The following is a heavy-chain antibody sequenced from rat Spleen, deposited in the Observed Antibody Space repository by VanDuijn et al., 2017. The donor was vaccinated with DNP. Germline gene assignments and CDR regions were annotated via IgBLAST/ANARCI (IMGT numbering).Heavy chain of an antibody. D-gene: IGHD4-4*01. CDR1: GYTFTTYY. V-gene: IGHV1-43*01. CDR2: INTGSGGT. CDR3: ASGLNGRWFAY. Sequence: QVQLRQSGAEPAKPGSSVKISCKASGYTFTTYYMTWIKQTTGQGLEYLGYINTGSGGTNYNEKFRGKATLTVDTSSNTAFMQLSSLTPDDSAVYYCASGLNGRWFAYWGQGTLVTVSS. J-gene: IGHJ3*01.